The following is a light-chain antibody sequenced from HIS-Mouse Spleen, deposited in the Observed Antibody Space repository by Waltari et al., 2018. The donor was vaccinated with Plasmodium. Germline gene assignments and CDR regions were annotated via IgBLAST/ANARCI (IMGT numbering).Light chain of an antibody. J-gene: IGKJ1*01. Sequence: DIQMTQSPSSLSASVGDRVTITCRASQSISSYLNWYQQKPGKAPKLLIYAASSLQSGVPSRFSGSGSGTDFTLTISSLQPEDVATYYCQQYYSTPWTFGQGTKVEIK. CDR1: QSISSY. CDR3: QQYYSTPWT. V-gene: IGKV1-39*01. CDR2: AAS.